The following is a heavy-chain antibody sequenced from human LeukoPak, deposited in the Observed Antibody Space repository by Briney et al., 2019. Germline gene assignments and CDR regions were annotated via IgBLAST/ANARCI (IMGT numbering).Heavy chain of an antibody. CDR2: ISYDGSNK. Sequence: GGSLRLSCAASGFTFSSYAMHWVRQAPGKGLEWVAVISYDGSNKYYADSVKGRFTISRDNSKNTLYLQMNSLRAEDTAVYYCARGAPNWFDPWGQGTLVTVSS. V-gene: IGHV3-30-3*01. J-gene: IGHJ5*02. CDR1: GFTFSSYA. CDR3: ARGAPNWFDP.